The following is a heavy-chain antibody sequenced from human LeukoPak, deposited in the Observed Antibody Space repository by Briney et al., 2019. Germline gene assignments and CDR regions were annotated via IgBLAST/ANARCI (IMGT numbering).Heavy chain of an antibody. Sequence: GRSLRLSCAASGFTFDDYAMHWVRQAPGRGLEWVSGISWNSGSIGYADSVKGRFTISRDNAKNSLYLQMNSLRAEDTALYYCAKAPSWYRSYFDYWGQGTLVTVS. CDR2: ISWNSGSI. J-gene: IGHJ4*02. V-gene: IGHV3-9*01. CDR1: GFTFDDYA. CDR3: AKAPSWYRSYFDY. D-gene: IGHD6-13*01.